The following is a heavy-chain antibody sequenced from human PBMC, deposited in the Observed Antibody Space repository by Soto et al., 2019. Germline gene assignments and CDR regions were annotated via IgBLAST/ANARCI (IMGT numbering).Heavy chain of an antibody. D-gene: IGHD5-18*01. CDR3: ARSRGYTYEFDY. CDR1: GFTFSPYA. J-gene: IGHJ4*02. CDR2: ILYDGRNT. Sequence: QVQLVESGGGVVQPGGSLRLSCAVSGFTFSPYAMHWVRQTPGKGLAWVSFILYDGRNTYYGDSVKGRFTISRDNSKNTLYLQMNSLRVEDTAVYFCARSRGYTYEFDYWGQGTLVTVSS. V-gene: IGHV3-30*04.